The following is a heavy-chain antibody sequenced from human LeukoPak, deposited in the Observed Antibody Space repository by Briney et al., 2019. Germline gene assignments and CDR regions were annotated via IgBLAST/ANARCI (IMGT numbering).Heavy chain of an antibody. CDR1: GGSFSGYY. Sequence: SETLSLTCAVYGGSFSGYYWTYIRQPPGKGLEWIGEINRSGSTNYNPSLKSRVTISVDTSKNQFSLKLSSVTAADTAVYYCARRPRGYCSSTSCYSAFDYWGQGTLVTVSS. V-gene: IGHV4-34*01. J-gene: IGHJ4*02. CDR2: INRSGST. CDR3: ARRPRGYCSSTSCYSAFDY. D-gene: IGHD2-2*01.